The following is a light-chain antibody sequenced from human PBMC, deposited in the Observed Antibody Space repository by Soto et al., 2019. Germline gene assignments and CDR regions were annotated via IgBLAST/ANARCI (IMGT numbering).Light chain of an antibody. CDR3: QQYRSLPLT. CDR2: LAS. CDR1: QSLTNDY. V-gene: IGKV3-20*01. J-gene: IGKJ4*01. Sequence: EIVLTQSPGTLSLSPGERATLSCRASQSLTNDYLAWYQQKVGQAPRLLIYLASRRATGIPVRFSGSGSGTDFALTISRLEPEDFAVYFCQQYRSLPLTFGGGTKVEIK.